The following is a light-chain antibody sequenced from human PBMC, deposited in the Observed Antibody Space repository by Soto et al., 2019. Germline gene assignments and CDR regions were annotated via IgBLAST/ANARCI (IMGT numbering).Light chain of an antibody. CDR2: DVS. CDR1: SSDVGGYEY. CDR3: CSYAGSYTYV. V-gene: IGLV2-11*01. J-gene: IGLJ1*01. Sequence: QSALTQPRSVSGSPGQSITISCTGSSSDVGGYEYVSWFQQDPGKAPKLMIYDVSARPSGVPNRFSGSKSGSTASLTISGLQADDEGDYYCCSYAGSYTYVFXTGTKVTVL.